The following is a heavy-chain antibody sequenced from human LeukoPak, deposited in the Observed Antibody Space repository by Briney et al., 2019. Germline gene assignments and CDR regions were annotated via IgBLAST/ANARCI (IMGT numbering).Heavy chain of an antibody. Sequence: GGSLRLSCAASGFTFSSYGMHWVRQAPGKGPEWVAFIRYDGSNKYYADSVKGRFTISRDNSKNTLYLQMNSLRAEDTAVYYCARARYSSGWSPFDYWGQGTLVTVSS. CDR1: GFTFSSYG. V-gene: IGHV3-30*02. CDR2: IRYDGSNK. CDR3: ARARYSSGWSPFDY. D-gene: IGHD6-19*01. J-gene: IGHJ4*02.